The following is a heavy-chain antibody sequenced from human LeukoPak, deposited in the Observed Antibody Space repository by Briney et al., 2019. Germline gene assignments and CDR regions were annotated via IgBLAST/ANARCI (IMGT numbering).Heavy chain of an antibody. J-gene: IGHJ6*03. CDR3: ARDYRPMVRGVIIPDSMDV. CDR1: GFTFSTYG. D-gene: IGHD3-10*01. CDR2: ISGSGGST. V-gene: IGHV3-23*01. Sequence: GGSLRLSCAASGFTFSTYGMSWVRQAPGKGLEWVSSISGSGGSTYYADSVKGRFTISRDSSKNTLYLLMNSLRAEDTAVYYCARDYRPMVRGVIIPDSMDVWGKGTTVTVSS.